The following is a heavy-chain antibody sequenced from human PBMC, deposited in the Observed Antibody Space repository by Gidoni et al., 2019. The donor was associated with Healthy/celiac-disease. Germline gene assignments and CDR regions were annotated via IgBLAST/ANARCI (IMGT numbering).Heavy chain of an antibody. J-gene: IGHJ5*02. CDR3: ARDELAVTTPYNWFDP. Sequence: LEWVAVISYDGSNKYYADSVKGRFTISRDNSKNTLYLQMNSLRAEDTAVYYCARDELAVTTPYNWFDPWGQGTLVTVSS. D-gene: IGHD4-4*01. V-gene: IGHV3-30-3*01. CDR2: ISYDGSNK.